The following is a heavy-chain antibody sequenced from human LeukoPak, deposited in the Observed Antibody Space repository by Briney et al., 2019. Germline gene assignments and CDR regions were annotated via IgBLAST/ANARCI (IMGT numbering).Heavy chain of an antibody. Sequence: PSETLSLTCTVSGGSISSYYWSWIRQPPGKGLEWIGEINHSGSTNYNPSLKSRVTISVDTSKNQFSLKLSPVTAADTAVYYCAGTYSFDYWGQGTLVTVSS. J-gene: IGHJ4*02. CDR1: GGSISSYY. CDR3: AGTYSFDY. V-gene: IGHV4-34*01. D-gene: IGHD5-12*01. CDR2: INHSGST.